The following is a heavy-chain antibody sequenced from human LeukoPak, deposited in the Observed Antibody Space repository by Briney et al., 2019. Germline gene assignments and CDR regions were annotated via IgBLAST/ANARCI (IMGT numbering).Heavy chain of an antibody. D-gene: IGHD5-18*01. J-gene: IGHJ4*02. CDR3: ARDSTSGYSYAVDY. V-gene: IGHV3-11*01. CDR1: GFTFSDYY. CDR2: ISSSGSTI. Sequence: GGSLRFSCAASGFTFSDYYMSWIRQAPGKGLEWVSYISSSGSTIYYADSVKGRFTISRDNAKNSLYLQMNSLRAEDTAVYYCARDSTSGYSYAVDYWGQGTLVTVSS.